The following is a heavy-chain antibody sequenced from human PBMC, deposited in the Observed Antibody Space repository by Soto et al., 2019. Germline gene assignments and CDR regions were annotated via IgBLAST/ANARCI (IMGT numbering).Heavy chain of an antibody. D-gene: IGHD6-13*01. CDR3: ARSIAAAEHYYYYYMDV. Sequence: QVQLVQSGAEVKKPGASVKVSCKASGYTFTSYGISWVRQAPGQGLEWMGWISAYNGNTNYAQKLQGRVTMTTDTSTSTAYMELRSLRSDDTAVYYCARSIAAAEHYYYYYMDVWGKGNTVTVSS. J-gene: IGHJ6*03. CDR1: GYTFTSYG. V-gene: IGHV1-18*01. CDR2: ISAYNGNT.